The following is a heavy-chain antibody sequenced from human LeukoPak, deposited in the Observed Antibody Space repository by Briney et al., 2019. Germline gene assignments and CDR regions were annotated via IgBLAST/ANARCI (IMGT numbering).Heavy chain of an antibody. CDR3: ARGRRRVDYYDSSGYYGSMIVSQYFQY. CDR2: IYYSGST. Sequence: SETLSLTCTVSGGSISSSSYYWGWIRQPPGKGLEWIGSIYYSGSTYYNPSLKSRVTISVDTSKNQFSLKLSSVTAADTAVYFCARGRRRVDYYDSSGYYGSMIVSQYFQYWGQGTLVTVSS. CDR1: GGSISSSSYY. D-gene: IGHD3-22*01. J-gene: IGHJ1*01. V-gene: IGHV4-39*01.